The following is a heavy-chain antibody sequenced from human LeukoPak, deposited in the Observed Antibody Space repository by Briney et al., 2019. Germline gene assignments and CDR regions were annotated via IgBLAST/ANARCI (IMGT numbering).Heavy chain of an antibody. V-gene: IGHV4-34*01. CDR2: INHSGST. CDR3: ARGEQQLVRGFDY. Sequence: PSETLSLTCAVYGGSFSGYYWSWIRQPPGKGLEWIGEINHSGSTNYNPSLKCRVTISVDTSKNQFSLKLSSVTAADTAVYYCARGEQQLVRGFDYWGQGTLVTVSS. D-gene: IGHD6-13*01. J-gene: IGHJ4*02. CDR1: GGSFSGYY.